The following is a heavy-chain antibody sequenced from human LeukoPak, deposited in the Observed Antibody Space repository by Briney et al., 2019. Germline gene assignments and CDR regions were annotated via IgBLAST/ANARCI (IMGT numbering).Heavy chain of an antibody. CDR3: ARVGYCSGGSCCPDY. Sequence: ASVKVSCKASGYTLTSYGFSWVRQAPGQGLEWMGWISVNNAKTNYAQKFQGRVTMTTDTSTTTAYMELRSLTSVDTAVYYCARVGYCSGGSCCPDYWGQGTLVTVSS. V-gene: IGHV1-18*01. CDR2: ISVNNAKT. CDR1: GYTLTSYG. D-gene: IGHD2-15*01. J-gene: IGHJ4*02.